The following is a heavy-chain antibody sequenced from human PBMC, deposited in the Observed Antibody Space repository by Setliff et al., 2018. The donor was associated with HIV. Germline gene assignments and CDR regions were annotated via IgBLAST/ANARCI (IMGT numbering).Heavy chain of an antibody. Sequence: PWETLSLTCAVSGVSISSSSWWSWIRQPPGKGLEWVGEIYHSGSTNYNSSLLRRVTISVDTSKNQFSLKLSSVTAADTAVYYCARQRDFDWLLQNYYYMDVWGKGATVTVSS. V-gene: IGHV4-4*02. CDR2: IYHSGST. J-gene: IGHJ6*03. D-gene: IGHD3-9*01. CDR1: GVSISSSSW. CDR3: ARQRDFDWLLQNYYYMDV.